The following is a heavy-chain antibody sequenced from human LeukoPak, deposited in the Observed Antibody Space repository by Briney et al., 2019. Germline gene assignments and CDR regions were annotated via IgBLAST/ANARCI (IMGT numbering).Heavy chain of an antibody. J-gene: IGHJ4*02. CDR2: IYYSGST. CDR1: GGSISSYY. CDR3: ARDPYRSSGFDY. D-gene: IGHD6-13*01. Sequence: ASETLSLTCTVSGGSISSYYWSWLRQPPGKGLEWIGYIYYSGSTNYNPSLKSRVTISVDTSKNQFSLKLSSVTAADTAVYYCARDPYRSSGFDYWGQGTLVTVSS. V-gene: IGHV4-59*01.